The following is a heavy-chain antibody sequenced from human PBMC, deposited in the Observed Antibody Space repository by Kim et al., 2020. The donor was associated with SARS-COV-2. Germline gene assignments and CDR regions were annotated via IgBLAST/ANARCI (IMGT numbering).Heavy chain of an antibody. CDR2: IISILGAA. CDR3: ARERGESGSYYYYYYMDV. CDR1: GGTFSNYA. Sequence: SVKVSCKASGGTFSNYAISWVRQAPGQGLEWMGRIISILGAANYAQKFQGRVTMTADKSTGTAYMELSSLRSEDTAVYYCARERGESGSYYYYYYMDVW. D-gene: IGHD3-10*01. V-gene: IGHV1-69*04. J-gene: IGHJ6*03.